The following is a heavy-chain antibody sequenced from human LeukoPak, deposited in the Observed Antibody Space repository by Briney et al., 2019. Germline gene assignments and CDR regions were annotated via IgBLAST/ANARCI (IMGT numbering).Heavy chain of an antibody. CDR2: ISYDESDK. Sequence: GGSLRLSCAASGFTFSTYVMHWVRQAPGKGLEWVAVISYDESDKYYADSVKGQFTISRDNSKNTLYLQMNSLRPEDTAVYYCARDATNYYDSSGYVLSAFDIWGQGTMVTVSS. V-gene: IGHV3-30*03. CDR1: GFTFSTYV. D-gene: IGHD3-22*01. J-gene: IGHJ3*02. CDR3: ARDATNYYDSSGYVLSAFDI.